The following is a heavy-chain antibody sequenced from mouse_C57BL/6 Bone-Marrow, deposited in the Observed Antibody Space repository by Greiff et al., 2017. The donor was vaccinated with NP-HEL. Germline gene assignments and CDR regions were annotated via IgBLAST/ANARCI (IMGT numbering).Heavy chain of an antibody. J-gene: IGHJ3*01. V-gene: IGHV1-50*01. D-gene: IGHD3-2*02. CDR1: GYTFTSYW. Sequence: QVQLQQPGADLVKPGASVKLSCKASGYTFTSYWMQWVKQRPGQGLEWIGEIDPSVSYTNYNQKFKGKATLTVDTSCSTAYMQLSSLTSEDSAVYYGARRRQLRPQAWFAYWGQGTLVTVSA. CDR2: IDPSVSYT. CDR3: ARRRQLRPQAWFAY.